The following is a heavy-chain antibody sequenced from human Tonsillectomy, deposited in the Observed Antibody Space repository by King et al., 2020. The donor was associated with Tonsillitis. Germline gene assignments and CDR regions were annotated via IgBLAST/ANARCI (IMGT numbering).Heavy chain of an antibody. CDR3: ARQNTVGAPTPDY. Sequence: DVQLVESGAEVKKPGESLKISCKASGYSFTTYWIGWVRQMPGKGLEWMWLIYPGDSVTRYSPSFQGQVTISADKSISTAYLQWSSLKASDSAMYYCARQNTVGAPTPDYWGQGTLVTVSS. CDR2: IYPGDSVT. D-gene: IGHD1-26*01. J-gene: IGHJ4*02. CDR1: GYSFTTYW. V-gene: IGHV5-51*01.